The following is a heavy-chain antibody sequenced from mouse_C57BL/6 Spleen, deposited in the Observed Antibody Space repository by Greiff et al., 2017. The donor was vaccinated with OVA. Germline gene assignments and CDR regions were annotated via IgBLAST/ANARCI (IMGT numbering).Heavy chain of an antibody. J-gene: IGHJ4*01. Sequence: EVQLVESGGGLVQPGGSLSLSCAASGFTFTDYYMSWVRQPPGKALEWLGFIRNKANGYTTEYSASVKGRVTITRDKSQSILYLQMNALRAEDSATYYCASYSYSNYAGSAMDYWGQGTSVTVSS. V-gene: IGHV7-3*01. CDR2: IRNKANGYTT. CDR1: GFTFTDYY. CDR3: ASYSYSNYAGSAMDY. D-gene: IGHD2-5*01.